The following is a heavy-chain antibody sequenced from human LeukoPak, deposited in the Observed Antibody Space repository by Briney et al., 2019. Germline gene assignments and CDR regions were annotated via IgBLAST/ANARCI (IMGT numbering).Heavy chain of an antibody. CDR2: IYYSGST. Sequence: SETLSLTCTVSGGSISSSSYYWGWIRQPPGKGLEWIGSIYYSGSTYYNPSLKSRVTISVDTSKNQFSLKLSSATAADTAVYYCARDRLPFDYWGQGTLVTVSS. V-gene: IGHV4-39*07. D-gene: IGHD3-16*01. J-gene: IGHJ4*02. CDR1: GGSISSSSYY. CDR3: ARDRLPFDY.